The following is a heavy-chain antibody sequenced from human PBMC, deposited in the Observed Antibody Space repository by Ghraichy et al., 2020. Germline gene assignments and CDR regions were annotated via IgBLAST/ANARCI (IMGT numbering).Heavy chain of an antibody. D-gene: IGHD5-18*01. Sequence: GESLNISCKASGYSFSSYWIGWVRQMPGKGLEWMGIIYPGDSDTRYSPSFQGQVTISADKSLSTAYLQWSSLKASDTAMYYCARHEWDTSMTPLLYYLDYWGQGTLVTVSS. J-gene: IGHJ4*02. V-gene: IGHV5-51*01. CDR3: ARHEWDTSMTPLLYYLDY. CDR2: IYPGDSDT. CDR1: GYSFSSYW.